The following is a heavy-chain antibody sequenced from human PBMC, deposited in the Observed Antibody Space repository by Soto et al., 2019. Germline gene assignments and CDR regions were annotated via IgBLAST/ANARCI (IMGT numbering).Heavy chain of an antibody. CDR2: ISAYNGNT. J-gene: IGHJ5*02. V-gene: IGHV1-18*04. D-gene: IGHD3-22*01. CDR1: GYPFTSYG. CDR3: ATHKDYYDSSGYHH. Sequence: GSVKGYCKASGYPFTSYGISLVRQAPGQGLEWMGWISAYNGNTNYAQKLQGRVTMTTDTSTSTAYMELRSLRSDDTAVYYCATHKDYYDSSGYHHWGQGTMFTVSS.